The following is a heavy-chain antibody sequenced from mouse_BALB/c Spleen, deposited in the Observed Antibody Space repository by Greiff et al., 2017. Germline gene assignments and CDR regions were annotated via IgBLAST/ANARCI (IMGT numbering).Heavy chain of an antibody. J-gene: IGHJ3*01. CDR2: IWAGGST. Sequence: VQLQQSGPGLVAPSQSLSITCTVSGFSLTSYGVHWVRQPPGKGLEWLGVIWAGGSTNYNSALMSRLSISKDNSKSQVFLKMNSLQTDDTAMYYCARDDGNWFAYWGQGTLVTVSA. CDR3: ARDDGNWFAY. V-gene: IGHV2-9*02. D-gene: IGHD2-1*01. CDR1: GFSLTSYG.